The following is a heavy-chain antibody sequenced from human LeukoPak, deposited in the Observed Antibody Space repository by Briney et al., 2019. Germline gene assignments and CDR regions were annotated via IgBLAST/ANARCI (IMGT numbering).Heavy chain of an antibody. CDR2: INHSGST. CDR1: GGSFSGYY. CDR3: ARGRDTAMVHYYYYYGMDV. D-gene: IGHD5-18*01. V-gene: IGHV4-34*01. Sequence: SETLSLTCAVYGGSFSGYYWSWLRQPPGKGLEWIGEINHSGSTNYNPSLKSRVTISVDTSKNQFSLKLSSVTAADTAVYYCARGRDTAMVHYYYYYGMDVWGQGTTVTVSS. J-gene: IGHJ6*02.